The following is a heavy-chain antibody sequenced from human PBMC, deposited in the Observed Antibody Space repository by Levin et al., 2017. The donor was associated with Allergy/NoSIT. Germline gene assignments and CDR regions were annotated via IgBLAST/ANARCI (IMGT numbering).Heavy chain of an antibody. V-gene: IGHV1-2*02. J-gene: IGHJ4*02. Sequence: GESLKISCKASGYTFSGYYMHWVREAPGQGVEWMGWINPNSGGTNYAQKFQGRVTMTRDTSISTAYMELSRLRSDDTAVYSCVRDLYSSFDSWGQGTLVTVSS. CDR2: INPNSGGT. CDR3: VRDLYSSFDS. CDR1: GYTFSGYY. D-gene: IGHD6-13*01.